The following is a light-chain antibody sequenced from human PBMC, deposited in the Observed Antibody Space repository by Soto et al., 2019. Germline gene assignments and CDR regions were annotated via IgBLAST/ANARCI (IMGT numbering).Light chain of an antibody. V-gene: IGKV1-6*01. Sequence: AIQMTQSPSSLSASVGDRVIITCRASQAIRTDLGWYQQRPGKAPKLLIYGTSNLQSGVPSRFSGSGSGTDFTLTINGLQPEDFATYYCLQDYSYPRTFGQGTKVDVK. J-gene: IGKJ1*01. CDR1: QAIRTD. CDR2: GTS. CDR3: LQDYSYPRT.